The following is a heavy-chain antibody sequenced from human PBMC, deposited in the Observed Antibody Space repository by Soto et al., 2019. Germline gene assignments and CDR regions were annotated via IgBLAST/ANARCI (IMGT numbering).Heavy chain of an antibody. J-gene: IGHJ4*02. CDR3: ARDFVYGSGSYFADPTIDY. CDR1: GYTFTSYG. CDR2: ISAYNGNT. D-gene: IGHD3-10*01. V-gene: IGHV1-18*01. Sequence: QVQLVQSGAEVKKPGASVKVSCKASGYTFTSYGISWVRQAPGQGLEWMGWISAYNGNTNYAQKLQGRVTMTTDTSTRTAYMELRSLRCDDTAVYYCARDFVYGSGSYFADPTIDYWGQGTLVTVSS.